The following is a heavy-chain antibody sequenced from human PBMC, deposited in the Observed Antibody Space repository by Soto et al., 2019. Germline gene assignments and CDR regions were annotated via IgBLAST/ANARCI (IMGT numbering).Heavy chain of an antibody. D-gene: IGHD6-19*01. V-gene: IGHV3-15*01. CDR1: GFTFSNAW. CDR3: TTGLVDSIAVAGTGNDAFDI. Sequence: GGSLRLSCAASGFTFSNAWMSWVRQAPGKGLEWVGRIKSKTDGGTTDYAAPVKGRFTISRDDSKNTLYLQMNSLKTEDTAVYYCTTGLVDSIAVAGTGNDAFDIWGQGTMVTVSS. J-gene: IGHJ3*02. CDR2: IKSKTDGGTT.